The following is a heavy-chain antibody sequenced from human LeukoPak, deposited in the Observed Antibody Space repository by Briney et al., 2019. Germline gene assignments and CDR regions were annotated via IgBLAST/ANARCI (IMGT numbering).Heavy chain of an antibody. V-gene: IGHV4-38-2*01. Sequence: PSETLSLTCAVSGYSISSGYYWGWIRQPPGEGLEWIGSIYHSGSTYYNPSLKSRVTISVDTSKNQFSPKLSSVTATDTAVYYCASSDCSGGSCYFDYWGQGTLVTVSS. CDR1: GYSISSGYY. CDR2: IYHSGST. J-gene: IGHJ4*02. D-gene: IGHD2-15*01. CDR3: ASSDCSGGSCYFDY.